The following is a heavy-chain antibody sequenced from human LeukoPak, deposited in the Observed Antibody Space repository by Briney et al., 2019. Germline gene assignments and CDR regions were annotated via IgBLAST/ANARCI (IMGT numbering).Heavy chain of an antibody. Sequence: ASVKVSCKASGYTFISYAMNWVRQAPGQGLEWMGWINTETGNPTYAQGFTGQFVFSVDTSVNTAYLQISSLRTEDTAVYYCARGGYYGGSGTYGFFDYRGQGSLVTVSS. CDR2: INTETGNP. CDR1: GYTFISYA. CDR3: ARGGYYGGSGTYGFFDY. J-gene: IGHJ4*02. V-gene: IGHV7-4-1*02. D-gene: IGHD3-10*01.